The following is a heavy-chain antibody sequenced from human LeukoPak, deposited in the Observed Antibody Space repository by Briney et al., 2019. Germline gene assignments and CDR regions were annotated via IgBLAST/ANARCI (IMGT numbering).Heavy chain of an antibody. Sequence: QSGGSLRLSCAASGFTLSSYRMNWVRQAPGKELEWVANIKQDGSEKYYMDSVKGRFTISRDNAKNSLYLQMNSLRAEDTGVYYCGRVAAAGTRNSYGMDVWGQGTTVTVSS. CDR1: GFTLSSYR. CDR3: GRVAAAGTRNSYGMDV. CDR2: IKQDGSEK. D-gene: IGHD6-13*01. J-gene: IGHJ6*02. V-gene: IGHV3-7*01.